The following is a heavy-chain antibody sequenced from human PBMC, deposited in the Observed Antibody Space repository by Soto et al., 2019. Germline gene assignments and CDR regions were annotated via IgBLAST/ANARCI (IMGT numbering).Heavy chain of an antibody. CDR3: AREIATTGLYYFDY. D-gene: IGHD6-13*01. J-gene: IGHJ4*02. Sequence: GGSLRLSCAASGFTFSSYWMHWVRQAPGKGLVRVSRMNSDGSSITYADSVKGRFTIPRDSAKNTMYLQVHSLRAEDTAVYYCAREIATTGLYYFDYWGQGTLVTVSS. V-gene: IGHV3-74*01. CDR2: MNSDGSSI. CDR1: GFTFSSYW.